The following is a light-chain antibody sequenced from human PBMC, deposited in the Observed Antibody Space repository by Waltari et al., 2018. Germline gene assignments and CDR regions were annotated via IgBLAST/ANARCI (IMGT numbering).Light chain of an antibody. V-gene: IGLV2-23*01. CDR3: CSYAGSRTPWV. CDR1: SSDVGNYNF. CDR2: EGS. Sequence: QSVLTQPASVSGSPGQSITISCTGSSSDVGNYNFVSWYQQHPDEAPKLVIYEGSQRPSGISIRFSGSKSGNTASLTISRLQAEDEADYFCCSYAGSRTPWVFGGGTRVTVL. J-gene: IGLJ3*02.